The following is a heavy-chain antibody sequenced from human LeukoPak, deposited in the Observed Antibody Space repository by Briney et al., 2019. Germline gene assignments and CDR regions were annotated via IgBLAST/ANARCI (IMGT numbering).Heavy chain of an antibody. V-gene: IGHV4-59*01. CDR3: ARGSWFGELLVAFDI. D-gene: IGHD3-10*01. CDR2: IYYSGST. CDR1: GVSISSYY. J-gene: IGHJ3*02. Sequence: SETLSLTCTVSGVSISSYYWSWIRQPPGKGLEWIGDIYYSGSTNYNPSLKSRVTISVDTSKNQFSLKLSSVTAADTAVYYCARGSWFGELLVAFDIWGQGTMVTVSS.